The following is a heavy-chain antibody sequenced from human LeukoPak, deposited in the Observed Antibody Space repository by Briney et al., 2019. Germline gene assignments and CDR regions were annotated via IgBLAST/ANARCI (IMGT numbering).Heavy chain of an antibody. Sequence: GGSLRLSCAASGFTFSSYWMHWVRQAPGKGLVWVSRINSDGSSTSYANLVKGRFTVSRDNAKNSLYLQMDSLRAEDTAVYYCARGSDGRGYPVFQYWGQGALVTVSS. V-gene: IGHV3-74*01. J-gene: IGHJ1*01. CDR2: INSDGSST. CDR1: GFTFSSYW. D-gene: IGHD3-22*01. CDR3: ARGSDGRGYPVFQY.